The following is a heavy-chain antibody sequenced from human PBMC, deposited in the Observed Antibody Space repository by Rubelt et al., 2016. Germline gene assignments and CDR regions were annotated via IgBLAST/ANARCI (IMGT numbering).Heavy chain of an antibody. J-gene: IGHJ4*02. CDR2: ISSSGCTI. CDR3: ARVGNWNYAPFDY. V-gene: IGHV3-11*01. D-gene: IGHD1-7*01. Sequence: YISSSGCTIYYADSVKGRFTISRDNAKNSLYLQMNSLRAEDTAVYYCARVGNWNYAPFDYWGQGTLVTVSS.